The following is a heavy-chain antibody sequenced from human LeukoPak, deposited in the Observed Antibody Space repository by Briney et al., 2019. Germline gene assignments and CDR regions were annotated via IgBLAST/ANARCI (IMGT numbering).Heavy chain of an antibody. Sequence: ASVKVSCKASGYTFTVYYIHWLRQAPGQGLEWMGFINPNSGGTKYAQKFQGRVTMTRDTSISTAYMELSSLTSDDTAVYYCARDSRSVVVPAAIRANFDYWGQGTLVTVSS. CDR2: INPNSGGT. V-gene: IGHV1-2*02. CDR1: GYTFTVYY. D-gene: IGHD2-2*01. CDR3: ARDSRSVVVPAAIRANFDY. J-gene: IGHJ4*02.